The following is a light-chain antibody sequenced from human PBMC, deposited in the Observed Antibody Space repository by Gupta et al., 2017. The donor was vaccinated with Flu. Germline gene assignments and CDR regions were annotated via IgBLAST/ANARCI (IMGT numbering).Light chain of an antibody. CDR1: SSDVGAYDY. J-gene: IGLJ2*01. CDR2: DVN. CDR3: SSYGTTML. Sequence: QSALTQPRSVSGSPGQSVAISCTGTSSDVGAYDYVSWYQQPPGQALKLIIYDVNTRPSGVLDAFTCSTSGTTASLTISGLEAAGDYYYHCSSYGTTMLFGGGTRPTVL. V-gene: IGLV2-11*01.